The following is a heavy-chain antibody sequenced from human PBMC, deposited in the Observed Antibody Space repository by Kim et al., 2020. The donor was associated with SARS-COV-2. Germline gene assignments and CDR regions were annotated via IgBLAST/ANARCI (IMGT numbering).Heavy chain of an antibody. D-gene: IGHD2-2*01. Sequence: SETLSLTCTVSGTSVNSDHNYWSWIRQPPGKGLEWIGYIHQSGRTDSKPSLKSRVFMSLDTSKSQFSLRLTSVTAADTAVYSCVRGSSWFDSLGQG. CDR2: IHQSGRT. CDR1: GTSVNSDHNY. V-gene: IGHV4-30-4*01. CDR3: VRGSSWFDS. J-gene: IGHJ5*02.